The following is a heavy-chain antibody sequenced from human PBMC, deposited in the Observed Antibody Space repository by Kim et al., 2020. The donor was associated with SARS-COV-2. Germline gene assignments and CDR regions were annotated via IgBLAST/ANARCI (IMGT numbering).Heavy chain of an antibody. J-gene: IGHJ3*02. CDR1: GFTFSNAW. CDR3: RVPPANLSSPYCSSTSCIKHAFDI. V-gene: IGHV3-15*01. D-gene: IGHD2-2*01. CDR2: IKSKTDGGTT. Sequence: GGSLRLSCAASGFTFSNAWMSWVRQAPGKGLEWVGRIKSKTDGGTTDYAAPVKGRFTISRDDSKNTLYLQMNSLKTEDTAVYYCRVPPANLSSPYCSSTSCIKHAFDIWGQGTMVTVSS.